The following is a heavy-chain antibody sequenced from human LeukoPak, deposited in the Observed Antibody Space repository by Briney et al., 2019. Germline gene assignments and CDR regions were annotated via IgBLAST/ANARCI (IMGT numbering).Heavy chain of an antibody. V-gene: IGHV1-18*01. CDR3: ARANQADITMVRGVITYYYYYMDV. CDR2: ISAYNGNT. Sequence: ASVKVSCKASGYTFTSYGISWARQAPGQGPEGMGWISAYNGNTNYAQKLQGRVTMTTDTSTSTAYMELRSLRSDDTAVYYCARANQADITMVRGVITYYYYYMDVWGKGTTVTVSS. CDR1: GYTFTSYG. J-gene: IGHJ6*03. D-gene: IGHD3-10*01.